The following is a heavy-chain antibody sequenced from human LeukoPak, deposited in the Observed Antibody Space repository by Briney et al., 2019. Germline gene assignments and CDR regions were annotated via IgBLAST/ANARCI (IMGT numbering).Heavy chain of an antibody. CDR3: ATFRSSTPYCYGMDV. CDR1: TGSISSYY. J-gene: IGHJ6*02. V-gene: IGHV4-59*01. CDR2: TYSSGRN. Sequence: SETMSLTCPVVTGSISSYYWGWIRPLQGKGLEWIGYTYSSGRNNYNTSLRSPVSISVDAPRNQCSLKLSSGPAAGTVVYYCATFRSSTPYCYGMDVWGQGTTVTVSS. D-gene: IGHD6-6*01.